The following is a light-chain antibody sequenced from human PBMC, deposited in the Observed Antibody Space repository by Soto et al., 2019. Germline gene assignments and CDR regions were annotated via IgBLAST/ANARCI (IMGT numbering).Light chain of an antibody. V-gene: IGKV3-11*01. CDR2: DAS. CDR1: QSVSNY. CDR3: QLRSNWPLYS. J-gene: IGKJ2*01. Sequence: EIVLTQSPATLSLSPGERATLSCRASQSVSNYLAWYQQKTGQAPRLLIYDASIRAIGIPARFSGSGSGTDFTLTSSSLEPEDFAVYYCQLRSNWPLYSFGQGTKLEIK.